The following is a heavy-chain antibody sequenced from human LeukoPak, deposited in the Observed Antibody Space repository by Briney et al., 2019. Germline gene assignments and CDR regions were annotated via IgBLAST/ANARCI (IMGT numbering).Heavy chain of an antibody. V-gene: IGHV3-23*01. CDR1: GFTFSSYA. D-gene: IGHD2-2*01. CDR3: AKDIYCSSTSCNFDY. Sequence: GGSLRLSCAASGFTFSSYAMSWVRQAPGKGLEWVSAISGSGGSTYYADSVKGRFTISRDNSKNTLYLQMNSLRAEVMAVYYCAKDIYCSSTSCNFDYWGQGTLVTVSS. J-gene: IGHJ4*02. CDR2: ISGSGGST.